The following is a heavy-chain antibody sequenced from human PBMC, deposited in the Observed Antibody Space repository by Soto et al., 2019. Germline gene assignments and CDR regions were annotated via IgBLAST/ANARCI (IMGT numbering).Heavy chain of an antibody. CDR2: ISSSSSYI. CDR3: AREARRYYGSGSEYGMDV. D-gene: IGHD3-10*01. J-gene: IGHJ6*02. V-gene: IGHV3-21*01. Sequence: LRLSCAASGFTFSSYSMNWVRQAPGKGLEWVSSISSSSSYIYYADSVKGRFTIPRDNAKNSLYLQMNSLRAEDTAVYYCAREARRYYGSGSEYGMDVWGQGTTVTVSS. CDR1: GFTFSSYS.